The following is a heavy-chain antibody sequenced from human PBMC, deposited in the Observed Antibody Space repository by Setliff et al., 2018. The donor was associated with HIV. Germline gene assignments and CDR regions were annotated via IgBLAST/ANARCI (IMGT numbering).Heavy chain of an antibody. CDR2: INHSGST. CDR1: GGSFSAYH. V-gene: IGHV4-34*01. Sequence: SETLSLTCAVYGGSFSAYHWSWIRQTPGKGLEWLGEINHSGSTAYNLALESRVSMSIDTSKNQFSLKLTSVTAAGTAIYYCARGRDYTGSWFRPFYLDFWGHGNLVTSPQ. J-gene: IGHJ4*01. CDR3: ARGRDYTGSWFRPFYLDF. D-gene: IGHD3-3*01.